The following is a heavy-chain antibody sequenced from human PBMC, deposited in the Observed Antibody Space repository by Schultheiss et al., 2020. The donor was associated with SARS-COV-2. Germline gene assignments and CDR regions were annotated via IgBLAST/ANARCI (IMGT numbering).Heavy chain of an antibody. D-gene: IGHD2-15*01. Sequence: GESLKISCEASGYTFDIYGLTWVRQAPGQGLEWMGWISTYNGGTDYAQKFQGRLTITTDLSTRTASMDLKNLRLDDTAVYYCARVAHSFYYYMDVWGKGTTVTVSS. CDR3: ARVAHSFYYYMDV. CDR1: GYTFDIYG. V-gene: IGHV1-18*01. CDR2: ISTYNGGT. J-gene: IGHJ6*03.